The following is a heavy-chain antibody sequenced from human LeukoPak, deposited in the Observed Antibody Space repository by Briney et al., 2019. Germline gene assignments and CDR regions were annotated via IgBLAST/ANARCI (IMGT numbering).Heavy chain of an antibody. CDR1: GFTVSSNY. CDR3: ARERRPYYDILTLVYYYGMDV. J-gene: IGHJ6*02. D-gene: IGHD3-9*01. CDR2: IYSGGST. Sequence: GGSLRLSCAASGFTVSSNYMSWVRQAPGKGLEWVSVIYSGGSTYYADSVEGRFTISRDNSKNTLYLQMNSLRAEDTAVYYCARERRPYYDILTLVYYYGMDVWGQGTTVTVSS. V-gene: IGHV3-66*01.